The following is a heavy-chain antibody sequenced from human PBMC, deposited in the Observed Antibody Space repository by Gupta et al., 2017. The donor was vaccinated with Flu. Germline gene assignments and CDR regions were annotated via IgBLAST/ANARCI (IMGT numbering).Heavy chain of an antibody. CDR2: ISYDGSNK. Sequence: MHWVRQAPGKGLEWVAVISYDGSNKYYADSVKGRFTISRDNSKNTLYLQMNSLRAEDTAVYYCAKRPHYYDSSGYEGAFDIWGQGTMVTVSS. V-gene: IGHV3-30*18. CDR3: AKRPHYYDSSGYEGAFDI. D-gene: IGHD3-22*01. J-gene: IGHJ3*02.